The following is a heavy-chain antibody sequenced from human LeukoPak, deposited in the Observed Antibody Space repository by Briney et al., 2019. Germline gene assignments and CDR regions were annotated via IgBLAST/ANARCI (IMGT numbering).Heavy chain of an antibody. CDR2: ISGDGGST. CDR1: GFTFDDYA. V-gene: IGHV3-43*02. Sequence: GGSLRLSCAASGFTFDDYAMHWVRQAPGKGPEWVSLISGDGGSTYYADSVKGRFTISRDNSKNSLYLQMNSLRTEDTALYYCAKDLLYDWYDAFDIWGQGTMVTVSS. CDR3: AKDLLYDWYDAFDI. D-gene: IGHD3-9*01. J-gene: IGHJ3*02.